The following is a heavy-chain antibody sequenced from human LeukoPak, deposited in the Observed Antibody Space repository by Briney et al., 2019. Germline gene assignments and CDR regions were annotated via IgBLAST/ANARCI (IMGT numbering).Heavy chain of an antibody. CDR1: GFTFSNAW. D-gene: IGHD3-22*01. J-gene: IGHJ3*02. Sequence: GGSLRLSCAASGFTFSNAWMSWVRQAPGKGLEWVGRIKSKTDGGTTDYAAPVKGRFTISRDDSKNTLYLQMNSLKTEDTAVYYCTTNAYDSSGYQMSDAFDIWGQGTMVTVSS. CDR2: IKSKTDGGTT. CDR3: TTNAYDSSGYQMSDAFDI. V-gene: IGHV3-15*01.